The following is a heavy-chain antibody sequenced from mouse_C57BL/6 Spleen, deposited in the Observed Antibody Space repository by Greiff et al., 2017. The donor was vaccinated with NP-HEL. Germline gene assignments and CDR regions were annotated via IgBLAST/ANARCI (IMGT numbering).Heavy chain of an antibody. Sequence: QVQLQQPGAELVKPGASVKMSCKASGYTFTSYWITWVKQRPGQGLEWIGDIYPGSGSTNYNEKFKSKATLTVDTSSSTAYMQLSSLTSEDSAVDYCARKEGLRAWFAYWGKGTLVTVSA. V-gene: IGHV1-55*01. J-gene: IGHJ3*01. CDR2: IYPGSGST. CDR3: ARKEGLRAWFAY. D-gene: IGHD2-4*01. CDR1: GYTFTSYW.